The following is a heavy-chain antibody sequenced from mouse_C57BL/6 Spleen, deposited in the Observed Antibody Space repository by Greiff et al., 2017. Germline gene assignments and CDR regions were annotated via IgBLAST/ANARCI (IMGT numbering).Heavy chain of an antibody. J-gene: IGHJ2*01. CDR2: IDPSDSYT. CDR3: ARGGNYYCGSEDY. CDR1: GYTFTSYW. Sequence: QVQLQQPGAELVRPGTSVKLSCKASGYTFTSYWMHWVKQRPGQGLEWIGVIDPSDSYTNYNQKFKGKATLTVDTSSSTAYMQLSSLTSEDSAVYYCARGGNYYCGSEDYWGQGTTLTVSS. V-gene: IGHV1-59*01. D-gene: IGHD1-1*01.